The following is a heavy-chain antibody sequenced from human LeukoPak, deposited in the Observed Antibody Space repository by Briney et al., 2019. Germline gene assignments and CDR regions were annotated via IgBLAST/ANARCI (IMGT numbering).Heavy chain of an antibody. CDR2: IIPIFGTA. CDR3: ARGLTADTVTGPLWRNFDY. Sequence: ASVKVSCMASGGTFSSYAISWVRQAPGQGLEWMGGIIPIFGTANYAQKFQGRVTITAHESTSTAYMELSSLRSEDTAVYHCARGLTADTVTGPLWRNFDYWGQGTLVTVSS. D-gene: IGHD3-9*01. V-gene: IGHV1-69*01. J-gene: IGHJ4*02. CDR1: GGTFSSYA.